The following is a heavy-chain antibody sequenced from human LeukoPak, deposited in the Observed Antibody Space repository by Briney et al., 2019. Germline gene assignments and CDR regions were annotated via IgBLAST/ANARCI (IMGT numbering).Heavy chain of an antibody. Sequence: PGGSLRLSCVGSRFTFSDSWMHWVRQAPGKGLVWVSRISSDGSSTSYADSVKGRFTISRDNAKNTLYLQMNSLRVEDTAVYYCATDYWGSINYWGQGSLVTVSS. D-gene: IGHD7-27*01. J-gene: IGHJ4*02. CDR2: ISSDGSST. CDR1: RFTFSDSW. CDR3: ATDYWGSINY. V-gene: IGHV3-74*01.